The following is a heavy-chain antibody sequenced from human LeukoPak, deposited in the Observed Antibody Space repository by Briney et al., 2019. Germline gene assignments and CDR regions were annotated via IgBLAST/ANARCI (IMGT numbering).Heavy chain of an antibody. J-gene: IGHJ3*02. CDR2: IRYDGSNK. V-gene: IGHV3-30*02. CDR1: GFTFSSYG. CDR3: ARGRSSWYRNDAFDI. Sequence: GGSLRLSCAASGFTFSSYGMHWVRQAPGKGLEWVAFIRYDGSNKYYADSVKGRFTISRDNSKNTLYLQMNSLRAEDTAVYYCARGRSSWYRNDAFDIWGQGTMVTVSS. D-gene: IGHD6-13*01.